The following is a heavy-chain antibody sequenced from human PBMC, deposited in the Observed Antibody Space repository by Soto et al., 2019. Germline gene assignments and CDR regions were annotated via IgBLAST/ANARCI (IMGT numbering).Heavy chain of an antibody. Sequence: SETLSLTCTVSGGSISSYYWSWIRQPPGKGLEWIGYIYYSGSTNYNPSLKSRVTISVDTSKNQFSLKLSSVTAADTAVYYCATHEGEGTFDYWGQGTLVTVSS. CDR1: GGSISSYY. D-gene: IGHD3-16*01. J-gene: IGHJ4*02. CDR3: ATHEGEGTFDY. CDR2: IYYSGST. V-gene: IGHV4-59*08.